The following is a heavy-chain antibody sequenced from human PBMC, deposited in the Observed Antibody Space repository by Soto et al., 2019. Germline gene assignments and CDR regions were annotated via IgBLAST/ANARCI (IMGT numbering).Heavy chain of an antibody. Sequence: PGGSLRLSCAASGFTVSSNYVNWVRQAPGKGLEWVSVIYSGGSTYYADSVKGRFAISRHTSKNTVDLQMNSLRAEDTAVYYCARGSSGYGYDAFDMWGQGTVVTVSS. CDR3: ARGSSGYGYDAFDM. D-gene: IGHD5-12*01. J-gene: IGHJ3*02. V-gene: IGHV3-53*04. CDR2: IYSGGST. CDR1: GFTVSSNY.